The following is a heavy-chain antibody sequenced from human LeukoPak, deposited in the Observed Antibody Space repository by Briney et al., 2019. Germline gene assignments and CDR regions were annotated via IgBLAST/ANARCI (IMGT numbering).Heavy chain of an antibody. V-gene: IGHV4-59*01. J-gene: IGHJ4*02. CDR3: ARDRSGDSGIDY. Sequence: SETLSLTCTVSGGSMRSYYWSRIRQPPGKGLEWIGYIYYSGSTYYNPSLKSRVTISVDTSKNQFSLKLSSVTAADTAVYYCARDRSGDSGIDYWGQGTLVTVSS. D-gene: IGHD6-13*01. CDR2: IYYSGST. CDR1: GGSMRSYY.